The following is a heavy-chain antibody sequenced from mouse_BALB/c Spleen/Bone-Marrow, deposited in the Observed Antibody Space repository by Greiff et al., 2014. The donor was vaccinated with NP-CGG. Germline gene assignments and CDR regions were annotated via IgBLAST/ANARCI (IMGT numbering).Heavy chain of an antibody. Sequence: DVKLQESGGGLVQPGGSPKLSCAASGFDFSRYWMSWVRQAPGKGLEWIGEINPDSSTINYTPSLKDKFIISRDNAKNTLYLQMSKVRSEDTALYYCAKANWDVSGYFDVWGAGTTVTVSS. CDR2: INPDSSTI. D-gene: IGHD4-1*01. V-gene: IGHV4-1*02. CDR1: GFDFSRYW. CDR3: AKANWDVSGYFDV. J-gene: IGHJ1*01.